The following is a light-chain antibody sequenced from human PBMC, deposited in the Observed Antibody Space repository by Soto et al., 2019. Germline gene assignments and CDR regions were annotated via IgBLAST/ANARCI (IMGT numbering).Light chain of an antibody. V-gene: IGLV2-14*01. Sequence: QSVLTQPASVSGSPGQSITISCTGTSSDVGGYNYVSWYQQHPGRAPKLMIYDVSNRPSGVSNRSSGSKSGNSASLTISGLQPEDEADYYCSSYTSTSTYVFGTGTKVTVL. J-gene: IGLJ1*01. CDR3: SSYTSTSTYV. CDR1: SSDVGGYNY. CDR2: DVS.